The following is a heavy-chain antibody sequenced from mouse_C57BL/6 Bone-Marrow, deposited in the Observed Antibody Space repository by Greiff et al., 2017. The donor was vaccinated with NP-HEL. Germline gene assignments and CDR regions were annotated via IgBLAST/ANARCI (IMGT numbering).Heavy chain of an antibody. CDR1: GYTFTSYW. CDR2: IDPSDSYT. D-gene: IGHD2-3*01. V-gene: IGHV1-69*01. Sequence: QVQLQQPGAELVMPGASVKLSCKASGYTFTSYWMHWVKQRPGQGLEWIGEIDPSDSYTNYNHKFKGKSTLTVDKSSSTAYMQLSSLTSEDSAVYYCARDGYYRAYWGQGTLVTVSA. J-gene: IGHJ3*01. CDR3: ARDGYYRAY.